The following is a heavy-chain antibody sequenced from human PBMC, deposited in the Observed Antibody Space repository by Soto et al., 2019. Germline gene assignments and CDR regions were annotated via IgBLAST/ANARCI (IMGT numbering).Heavy chain of an antibody. Sequence: ASVKVSCKASGYTFTSCGISCVRQAPGQGLEWMGWISAYNGNTNYAQKLQGRVTMTTDTSTSTAYMELRSLRSDDTAVYYCARLDYDYVWGRLADWGQGTLVTVSS. CDR3: ARLDYDYVWGRLAD. J-gene: IGHJ4*02. CDR1: GYTFTSCG. V-gene: IGHV1-18*04. CDR2: ISAYNGNT. D-gene: IGHD3-16*01.